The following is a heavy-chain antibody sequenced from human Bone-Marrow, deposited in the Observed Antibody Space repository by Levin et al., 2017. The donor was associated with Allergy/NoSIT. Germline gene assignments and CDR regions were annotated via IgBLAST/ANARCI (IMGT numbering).Heavy chain of an antibody. Sequence: SETLSLTCTVSGDSISRSTYYWVWIRQPPGTGLEWIGSIYYIGTTYYNPSLKSRVTISVDTSKNQFSLKVTSVTAADTAVYYCARTLGYCNGDSCYFYFDYWGRGILVTVSS. CDR2: IYYIGTT. CDR1: GDSISRSTYY. CDR3: ARTLGYCNGDSCYFYFDY. V-gene: IGHV4-39*07. J-gene: IGHJ4*02. D-gene: IGHD2-15*01.